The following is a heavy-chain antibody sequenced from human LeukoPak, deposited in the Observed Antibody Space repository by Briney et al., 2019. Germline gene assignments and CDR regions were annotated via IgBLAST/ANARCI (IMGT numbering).Heavy chain of an antibody. V-gene: IGHV3-30*02. CDR3: AKGIGGSIAARPTLSAPDY. CDR1: GFTFSSYG. CDR2: IRYDGSNK. J-gene: IGHJ4*02. Sequence: GGSLRLSCAASGFTFSSYGMHWVRQAPGKGLEWVAFIRYDGSNKYYADSVKGRFTISRDNSKNTLYLQMNSLRAEDTAVYYCAKGIGGSIAARPTLSAPDYWGQGTLVTVSS. D-gene: IGHD6-6*01.